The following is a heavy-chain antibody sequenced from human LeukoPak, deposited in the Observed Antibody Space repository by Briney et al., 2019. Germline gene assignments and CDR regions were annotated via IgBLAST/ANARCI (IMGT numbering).Heavy chain of an antibody. D-gene: IGHD2-21*01. V-gene: IGHV3-15*01. J-gene: IGHJ4*02. CDR3: TTDTLAYCGGDC. CDR1: GFTFSNAW. Sequence: GGSLRLSCAASGFTFSNAWKSWVRQAPGKGLEWVGRIKSKTDGGTTDYAAPVKGRFTISRDDSKNTLYLQMNSLKTEDTAVYYCTTDTLAYCGGDCSGQGTLVTVSS. CDR2: IKSKTDGGTT.